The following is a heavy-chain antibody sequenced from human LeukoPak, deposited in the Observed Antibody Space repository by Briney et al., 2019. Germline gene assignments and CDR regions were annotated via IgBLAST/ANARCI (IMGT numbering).Heavy chain of an antibody. V-gene: IGHV3-11*01. J-gene: IGHJ4*02. CDR3: ARAYTVTAPFDY. CDR1: GFTFSSYG. Sequence: GGSLRLSCAASGFTFSSYGMSWIRQAPGKGLEWVSYISSSGSIIYYADSVKGRFTISGDNAKNSLYLQMNSLRAEDTAVYYCARAYTVTAPFDYWGQGTLVTVSS. D-gene: IGHD4-17*01. CDR2: ISSSGSII.